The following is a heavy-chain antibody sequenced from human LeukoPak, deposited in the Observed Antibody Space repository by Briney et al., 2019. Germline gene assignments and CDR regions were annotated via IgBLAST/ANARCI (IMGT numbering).Heavy chain of an antibody. CDR2: IYYSGST. D-gene: IGHD4-17*01. Sequence: SSETLSLTCTVSGGSISSSSYYWGWIRQPPGKGLEWIGSIYYSGSTYYNPSLKSRVTISVDTSKNQFSLKLSSVTAADTAVYYCARVFAYGDYGIRQDYYYMDVWGKGTTVTVSS. J-gene: IGHJ6*03. V-gene: IGHV4-39*07. CDR1: GGSISSSSYY. CDR3: ARVFAYGDYGIRQDYYYMDV.